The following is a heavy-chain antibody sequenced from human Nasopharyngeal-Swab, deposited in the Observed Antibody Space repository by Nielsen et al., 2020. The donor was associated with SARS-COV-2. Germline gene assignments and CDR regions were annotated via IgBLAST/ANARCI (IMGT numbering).Heavy chain of an antibody. CDR2: IYYRSKWYN. CDR3: ARAGQRLANDWYFDL. D-gene: IGHD6-25*01. J-gene: IGHJ2*01. Sequence: SETLSLTCAISGDSVSSNSAAWNWIRQSPSRGLEWLGRIYYRSKWYNDYAVSVKSRITINPDTSKNQFSLQLNSVTPEDTAVYYCARAGQRLANDWYFDLWGRGTLVTVSS. V-gene: IGHV6-1*01. CDR1: GDSVSSNSAA.